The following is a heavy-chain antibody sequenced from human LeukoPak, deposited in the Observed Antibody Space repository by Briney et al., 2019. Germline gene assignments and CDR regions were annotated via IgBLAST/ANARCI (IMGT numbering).Heavy chain of an antibody. J-gene: IGHJ4*02. CDR1: GFTFSSYG. Sequence: PGRSLRLSCAASGFTFSSYGMHWVRQAPGKGLEWVALISFDGSSQYYADSVKGRFTISRDNSKNTLYLQMNSLRAEDTAVYYCAKPPEVGATVGYFDYWGQGTLVTVSS. V-gene: IGHV3-30*18. CDR2: ISFDGSSQ. D-gene: IGHD1-26*01. CDR3: AKPPEVGATVGYFDY.